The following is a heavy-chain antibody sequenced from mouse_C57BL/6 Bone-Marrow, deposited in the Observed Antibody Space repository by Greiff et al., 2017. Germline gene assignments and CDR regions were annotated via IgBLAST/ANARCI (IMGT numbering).Heavy chain of an antibody. CDR2: IHPNSGST. D-gene: IGHD2-5*01. CDR1: GYTFTRYW. J-gene: IGHJ3*01. CDR3: ARSKAYYSNFAWFAY. Sequence: VKLMESGAELVKPGASVKLSCKASGYTFTRYWMHWVKQRPGQGLEWIGMIHPNSGSTNYNEKVKSKATLTVDNSSSTAYMQLRSLTSEDSAVYYCARSKAYYSNFAWFAYWGQGTLGTVSA. V-gene: IGHV1-64*01.